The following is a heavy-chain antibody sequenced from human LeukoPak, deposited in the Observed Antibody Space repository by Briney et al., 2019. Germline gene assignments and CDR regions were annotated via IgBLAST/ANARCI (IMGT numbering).Heavy chain of an antibody. D-gene: IGHD2-15*01. CDR2: LGSSSGYI. CDR3: ARDSGSGGYFYYYNVDV. CDR1: GFSFSAYA. Sequence: GGSLRLSCAASGFSFSAYAMSWVRQAPGKGLEWVSSLGSSSGYIYYADSVKSRFTVSRDNAKNSLYLQMNSLRADDTAVYYCARDSGSGGYFYYYNVDVWGKGTTVIVSS. J-gene: IGHJ6*04. V-gene: IGHV3-21*01.